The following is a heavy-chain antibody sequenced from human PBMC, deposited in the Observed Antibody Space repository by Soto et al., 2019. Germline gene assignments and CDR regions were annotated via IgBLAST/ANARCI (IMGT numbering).Heavy chain of an antibody. CDR3: ARQAVRLLEWLFTYNWFDP. V-gene: IGHV4-39*01. J-gene: IGHJ5*02. CDR2: IYYSGST. CDR1: GGSISSSSYY. D-gene: IGHD3-3*01. Sequence: QLQLQESGPGLVKPSETLSLTCTVSGGSISSSSYYWGWIRQPPGKGLEWIGRIYYSGSTYYNPSLKSRVTISVDTSKTQFSLKLSSVTAADTAVYYCARQAVRLLEWLFTYNWFDPWGQGTLVTVSS.